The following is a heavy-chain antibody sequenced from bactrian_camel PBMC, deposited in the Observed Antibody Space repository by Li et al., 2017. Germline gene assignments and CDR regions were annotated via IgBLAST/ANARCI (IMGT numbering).Heavy chain of an antibody. CDR1: AAVTYSTAC. CDR2: IYFTTTGTT. D-gene: IGHD6*01. J-gene: IGHJ4*01. CDR3: AADVGSMSGNCQPNY. Sequence: QVQLVESGGGSVQAGGSLRLSCAASAAVTYSTACMGWFRQTPGTEREGIAAIYFTTTGTTKYADSVKGRFTVSRDNAKTTLYLQMDTPKPEDTAIYYCAADVGSMSGNCQPNYWGQGTQVTVS. V-gene: IGHV3S1*01.